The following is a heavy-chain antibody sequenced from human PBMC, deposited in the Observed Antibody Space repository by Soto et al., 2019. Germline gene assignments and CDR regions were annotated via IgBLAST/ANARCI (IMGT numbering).Heavy chain of an antibody. V-gene: IGHV1-69*12. CDR2: IIPIFGTA. CDR1: GGTFSSYA. J-gene: IGHJ4*02. CDR3: ASTETDSSGWYFDY. Sequence: QVQLVQSGAEVKKPGSSVKVSCKASGGTFSSYAISWVRQAPGQGLEWMGGIIPIFGTANYAQKFQGRVTITAADSTSTAYLELSSLRSEDTAVYYCASTETDSSGWYFDYWRQGTLVTVSS. D-gene: IGHD6-19*01.